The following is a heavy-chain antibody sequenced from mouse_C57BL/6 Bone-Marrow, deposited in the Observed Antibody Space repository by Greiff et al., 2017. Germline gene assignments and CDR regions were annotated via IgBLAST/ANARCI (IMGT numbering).Heavy chain of an antibody. V-gene: IGHV2-2*01. CDR2: IWSGGST. D-gene: IGHD2-3*01. CDR1: GFSLTSYG. Sequence: QVQLQQSGPGLVQPSQSLSITCTVSGFSLTSYGVHWVRQSPGKGLEWLGVIWSGGSTDYNAAFISRLSISKDNSKSQVFFKMNSLQADDTAIYYCASVYDGYYVRYFDVWGTGTTVTVSS. J-gene: IGHJ1*03. CDR3: ASVYDGYYVRYFDV.